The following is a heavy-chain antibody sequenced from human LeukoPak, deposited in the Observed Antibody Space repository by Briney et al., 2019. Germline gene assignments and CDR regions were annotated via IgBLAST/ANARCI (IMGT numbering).Heavy chain of an antibody. D-gene: IGHD3-22*01. CDR1: GFTFSSCA. J-gene: IGHJ3*02. Sequence: GRSLRLSCAASGFTFSSCAMSWVRQAPGKGLEWVSAISGSGGSTYYADSVKGRFTISRDNSKNTLYLQMNSLRAEDTAVYYCAKAHALQWFLDAFDIWGQGTMVTVSS. CDR2: ISGSGGST. V-gene: IGHV3-23*01. CDR3: AKAHALQWFLDAFDI.